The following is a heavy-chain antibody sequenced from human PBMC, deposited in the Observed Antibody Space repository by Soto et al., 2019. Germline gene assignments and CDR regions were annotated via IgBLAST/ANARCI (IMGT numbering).Heavy chain of an antibody. CDR3: AHSVPLDSSSFRDSFDI. V-gene: IGHV2-5*02. J-gene: IGHJ3*02. D-gene: IGHD6-13*01. CDR1: GFSLSTSGVG. Sequence: QITLKESGPTLVKPTQTLTLTCTFSGFSLSTSGVGVGWIRQPPGKALEWLALIYWDDDKRYSPTLKGRLTIAKDTTENQVVLTMTNNDPVDTATYYCAHSVPLDSSSFRDSFDIWGQGTMVTVSS. CDR2: IYWDDDK.